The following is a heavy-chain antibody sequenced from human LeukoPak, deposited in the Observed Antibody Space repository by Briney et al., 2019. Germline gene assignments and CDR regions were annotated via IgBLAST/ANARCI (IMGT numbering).Heavy chain of an antibody. J-gene: IGHJ4*01. V-gene: IGHV3-30*02. D-gene: IGHD3-10*01. CDR3: AKDQGVVGSYDY. CDR1: GGSISSSSYY. CDR2: IQYDDSIE. Sequence: PSETLSLTCTVSGGSISSSSYYWGWVRQAPDKGLEWVAFIQYDDSIEYYADSVKGRFTISRDNSKNTLYLQMNSLRGDDTAVYYCAKDQGVVGSYDYWGHGTLVTVSS.